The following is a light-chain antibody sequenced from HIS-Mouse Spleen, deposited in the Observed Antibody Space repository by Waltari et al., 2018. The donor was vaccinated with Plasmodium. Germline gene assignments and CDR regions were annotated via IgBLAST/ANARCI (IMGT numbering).Light chain of an antibody. CDR2: EGS. CDR1: SSAVGSYNL. J-gene: IGLJ1*01. V-gene: IGLV2-23*01. CDR3: CSYAGSSTYV. Sequence: QSALTQPASVSGSPGQSITISCTGTSSAVGSYNLVSWYQQPPGKAPKLMIYEGSKRPSGVSNRFSGSKSGKPASLTSSGLQAEDEADYYCCSYAGSSTYVFGTGTKVTVL.